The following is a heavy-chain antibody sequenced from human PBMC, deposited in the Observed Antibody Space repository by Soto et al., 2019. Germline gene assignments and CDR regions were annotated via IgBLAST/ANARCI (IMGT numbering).Heavy chain of an antibody. CDR1: GGSFSGYY. Sequence: SETLSLTCAVYGGSFSGYYWSWIRQPPGKGLEWIGEINHSGSTNYNPSLKSRVTISVDTSKNQFSLKLSSVTAADTAVYYCARGRGATYYWGQGTLVTVSS. V-gene: IGHV4-34*01. J-gene: IGHJ4*02. CDR3: ARGRGATYY. CDR2: INHSGST. D-gene: IGHD1-26*01.